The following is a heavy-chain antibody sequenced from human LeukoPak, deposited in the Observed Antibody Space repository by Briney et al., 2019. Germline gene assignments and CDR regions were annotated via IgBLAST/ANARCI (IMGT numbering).Heavy chain of an antibody. V-gene: IGHV1-2*02. CDR1: GYTFTGYY. J-gene: IGHJ4*02. CDR2: INPNTGDT. D-gene: IGHD6-6*01. Sequence: ASVKVSCKASGYTFTGYYMHWVRQAPGQGFEWMGWINPNTGDTNYAQKFRGRVTMTRDTTISAAFMELTRLTSDDTAVYYCASYPSSSPPFDYWGQGTLVTVSS. CDR3: ASYPSSSPPFDY.